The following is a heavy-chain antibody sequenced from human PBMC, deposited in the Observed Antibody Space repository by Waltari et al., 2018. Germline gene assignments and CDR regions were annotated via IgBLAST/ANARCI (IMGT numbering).Heavy chain of an antibody. CDR3: ARGSEDWNYVGV. J-gene: IGHJ4*02. D-gene: IGHD1-7*01. CDR2: IYYSGCT. CDR1: GGSISSSSYY. V-gene: IGHV4-39*07. Sequence: QLQLQSSGPGLVKPSETLSLTCTVSGGSISSSSYYWGWIRQPPGKGLEWSGSIYYSGCTYYNPSLKSRVTISVDTSKNQFSLKLSSVTAADTAVYYWARGSEDWNYVGVWGQGTLVTVSS.